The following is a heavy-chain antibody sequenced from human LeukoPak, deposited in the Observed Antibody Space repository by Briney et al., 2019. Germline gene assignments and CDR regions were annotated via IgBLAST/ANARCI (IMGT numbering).Heavy chain of an antibody. J-gene: IGHJ3*01. Sequence: SETLSLTCTVSGGSMSTCCWSWIRQSAGKGLEWIGRIYTSGSSDYNPSLQSRLTMSADTSKSQLSLKLSSVTAADTAVYYCARDKSTSTTNLERFDVWGQGAMVTVSS. D-gene: IGHD2-2*01. CDR3: ARDKSTSTTNLERFDV. V-gene: IGHV4-4*07. CDR1: GGSMSTCC. CDR2: IYTSGSS.